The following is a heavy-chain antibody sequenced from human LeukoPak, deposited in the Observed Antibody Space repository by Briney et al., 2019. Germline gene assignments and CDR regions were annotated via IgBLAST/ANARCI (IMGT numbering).Heavy chain of an antibody. CDR1: GFTFSSYW. CDR3: AKDHEDYGDYVGRFDP. J-gene: IGHJ5*02. Sequence: PGGSLRLSCAASGFTFSSYWMNWARQAPGKGLEWVASINHNGNVNYYVDSVKGRFTISRDNSKNTLYLQMNSLRAEDTAVYYCAKDHEDYGDYVGRFDPWGQGTLVTVSS. CDR2: INHNGNVN. V-gene: IGHV3-7*03. D-gene: IGHD4-17*01.